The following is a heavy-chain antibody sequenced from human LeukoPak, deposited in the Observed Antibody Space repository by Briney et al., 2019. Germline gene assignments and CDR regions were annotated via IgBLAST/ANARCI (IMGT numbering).Heavy chain of an antibody. CDR1: EFSVGSNY. CDR2: IYSGGST. D-gene: IGHD3-10*01. Sequence: GGSLRLSCAASEFSVGSNYMTWVRQAPGKGLEWVSLIYSGGSTYYADSVKGRFTISRDNSKNTLYLQMNSLRAEDTALYYCVRALYGHHVDIWGQGTMVTVSS. J-gene: IGHJ3*02. V-gene: IGHV3-66*01. CDR3: VRALYGHHVDI.